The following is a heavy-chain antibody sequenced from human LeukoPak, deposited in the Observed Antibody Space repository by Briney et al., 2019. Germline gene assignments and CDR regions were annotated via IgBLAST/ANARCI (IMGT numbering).Heavy chain of an antibody. V-gene: IGHV2-5*01. CDR1: GFSLSTSGVG. Sequence: SGPTLVKPTQTLTLTCTFSGFSLSTSGVGVGWIRQPPGKALEWLALIYWNDDKRYSPSLKSRLTITKDTSKNQVVLTMTNMDPVDTATYYCARSGSYYGLGAFDIWGQGTMVTVSS. J-gene: IGHJ3*02. D-gene: IGHD1-26*01. CDR3: ARSGSYYGLGAFDI. CDR2: IYWNDDK.